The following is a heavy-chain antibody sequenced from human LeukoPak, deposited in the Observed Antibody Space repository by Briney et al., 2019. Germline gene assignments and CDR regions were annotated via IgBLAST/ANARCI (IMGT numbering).Heavy chain of an antibody. CDR2: ISGSGGST. D-gene: IGHD3-10*01. V-gene: IGHV3-23*01. CDR3: ARGIWFGELFNY. J-gene: IGHJ4*02. CDR1: GFTFSSYA. Sequence: GGSLRLSCAASGFTFSSYAMSWVRQAPGKGLEWVSAISGSGGSTYYADSVKGRFTISRDNAKNSLYLQMNSLRAEDTAVYYCARGIWFGELFNYWGQGTLVTVSS.